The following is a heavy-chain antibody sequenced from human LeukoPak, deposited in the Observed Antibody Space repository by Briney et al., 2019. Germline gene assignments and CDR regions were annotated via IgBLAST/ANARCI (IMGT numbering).Heavy chain of an antibody. CDR2: IIPIFGTA. J-gene: IGHJ5*02. CDR1: GGTFSSYA. D-gene: IGHD3-10*01. CDR3: ANYYGSGRYNWFDP. Sequence: SVKVSCKASGGTFSSYAISWVRQAPGQGLELMGGIIPIFGTANYAQKFQGRVTITADKSTSTAYMELSSLRSEDTAVYYCANYYGSGRYNWFDPWGQGTLVTVSS. V-gene: IGHV1-69*06.